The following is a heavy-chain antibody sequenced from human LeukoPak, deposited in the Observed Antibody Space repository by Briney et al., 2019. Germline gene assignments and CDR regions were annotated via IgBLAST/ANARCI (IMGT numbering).Heavy chain of an antibody. CDR1: GGSISSYY. CDR2: IYYSGST. CDR3: ARGRYYDSSGYYRSFDY. Sequence: SETLSLTCTVSGGSISSYYWSWIRQPPGKGLEWIGYIYYSGSTNYNPSLKSRDTISVDTSKNQFSLKLSSVTAADTAVYYCARGRYYDSSGYYRSFDYWGQGTLVTVSS. J-gene: IGHJ4*02. V-gene: IGHV4-59*01. D-gene: IGHD3-22*01.